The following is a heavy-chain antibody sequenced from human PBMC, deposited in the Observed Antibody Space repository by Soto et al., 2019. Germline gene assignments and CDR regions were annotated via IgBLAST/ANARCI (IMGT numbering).Heavy chain of an antibody. D-gene: IGHD2-2*01. Sequence: PGGSLRLSCAASGFTISSYGMHWVRQAPGKGLEYVSAISINGGSTYYANSVKGRFTISRDNSKNTLYLQMGSLRAEDMAVYYCAARYCSSSSCFHFDYWGQGTLVTVSS. CDR3: AARYCSSSSCFHFDY. CDR1: GFTISSYG. J-gene: IGHJ4*02. CDR2: ISINGGST. V-gene: IGHV3-64*01.